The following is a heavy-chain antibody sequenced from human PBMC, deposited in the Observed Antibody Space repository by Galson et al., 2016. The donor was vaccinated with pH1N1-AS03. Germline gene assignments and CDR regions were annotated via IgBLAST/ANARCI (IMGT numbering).Heavy chain of an antibody. D-gene: IGHD1-26*01. Sequence: SLRLSCAASGFTFSDFAMHWVRQAPGKGLDWVAVISYDGSNKYYEDSVKGRFTISRDSSKNTLYLQMNSLRPEDTAMYYCAREYIVGATRGAGTFDVWGHGKMVTVSS. V-gene: IGHV3-30-3*01. CDR2: ISYDGSNK. CDR3: AREYIVGATRGAGTFDV. J-gene: IGHJ3*01. CDR1: GFTFSDFA.